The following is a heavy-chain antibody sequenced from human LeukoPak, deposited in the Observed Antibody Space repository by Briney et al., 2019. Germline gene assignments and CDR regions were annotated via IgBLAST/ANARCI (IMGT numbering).Heavy chain of an antibody. V-gene: IGHV3-15*01. CDR1: GFTFSNAW. CDR3: TTAYCYGSGSPFDY. D-gene: IGHD3-10*01. J-gene: IGHJ4*02. Sequence: GGSLRLSCAASGFTFSNAWMSWVRQAPGKGLEWVGRIKSTIDGGTTDYAAPVKGRFTITRDDSNNTQYLQMNSLKTDDTAVYYCTTAYCYGSGSPFDYWGQGTLVTVSS. CDR2: IKSTIDGGTT.